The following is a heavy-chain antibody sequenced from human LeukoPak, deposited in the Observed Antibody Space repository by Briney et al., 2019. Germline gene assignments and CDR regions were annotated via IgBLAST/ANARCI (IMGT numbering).Heavy chain of an antibody. V-gene: IGHV6-1*01. D-gene: IGHD5-24*01. CDR3: ARELDGYNSKPLDY. CDR1: GDSVSTNSVA. J-gene: IGHJ4*02. CDR2: TYYRSKWYN. Sequence: SQTLSLTCAISGDSVSTNSVAWNWIRQSPSRGLEWLGRTYYRSKWYNDYAVSVKSRITINPDTSKSQFSLQLKSVTPEDTAVYYCARELDGYNSKPLDYWGQGTLVTVSS.